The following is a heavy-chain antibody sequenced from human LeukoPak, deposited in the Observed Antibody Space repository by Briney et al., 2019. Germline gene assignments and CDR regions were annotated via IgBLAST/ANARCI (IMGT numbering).Heavy chain of an antibody. J-gene: IGHJ4*02. CDR2: FDPEDGET. V-gene: IGHV1-24*01. D-gene: IGHD6-13*01. Sequence: ASVKVSCKVSGYTLTELSMHWVRQAPGKRLEWMGGFDPEDGETIYAQKFQGRVTMTRNTSISTAYMELSSLRSEDTAVYYCARVIAAALGYWGQGTLVTVSS. CDR1: GYTLTELS. CDR3: ARVIAAALGY.